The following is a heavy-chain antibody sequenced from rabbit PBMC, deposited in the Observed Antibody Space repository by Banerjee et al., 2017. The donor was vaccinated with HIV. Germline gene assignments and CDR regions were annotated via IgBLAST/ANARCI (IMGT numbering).Heavy chain of an antibody. CDR2: IYTTSGTT. CDR1: GFSFSGSTY. Sequence: QALEESGGDLVKPGASLTLTYTASGFSFSGSTYMCWVRQAPGKGLELSACIYTTSGTTWYASWVNGRFTISRSTSLNTVDLKMTSLTAADTATYFCASDVVSYGYYFGFWGQGTLVTVS. D-gene: IGHD6-1*01. CDR3: ASDVVSYGYYFGF. V-gene: IGHV1S43*01. J-gene: IGHJ3*01.